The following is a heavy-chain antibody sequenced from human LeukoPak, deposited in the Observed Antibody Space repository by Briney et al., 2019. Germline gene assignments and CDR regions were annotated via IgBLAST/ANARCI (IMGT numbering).Heavy chain of an antibody. V-gene: IGHV3-23*01. CDR3: AKDLNMAAAHIRMDV. CDR2: SEAIT. D-gene: IGHD6-13*01. Sequence: SEAITLYAHSVKGRFTVSRDNSNNTLHLQMNSLTADDTALYYCAKDLNMAAAHIRMDVWGHGTTVTVSS. J-gene: IGHJ6*02.